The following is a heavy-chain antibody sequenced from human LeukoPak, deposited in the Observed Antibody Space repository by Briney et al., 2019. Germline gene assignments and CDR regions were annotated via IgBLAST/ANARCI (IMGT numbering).Heavy chain of an antibody. CDR3: ALNEHREMGMGGSDFDY. J-gene: IGHJ4*02. CDR1: GGTFSSYA. D-gene: IGHD5-24*01. CDR2: IIPIFGTA. V-gene: IGHV1-69*05. Sequence: ASVKVSCKASGGTFSSYAISWVRQAPGQGLEWMGGIIPIFGTANYAQKFQGRVTITTDESTSTAYMELSSLRSEDTAVYYCALNEHREMGMGGSDFDYWGQGTLVTVPS.